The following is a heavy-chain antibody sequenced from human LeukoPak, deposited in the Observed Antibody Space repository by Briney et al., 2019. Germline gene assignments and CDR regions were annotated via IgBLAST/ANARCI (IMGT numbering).Heavy chain of an antibody. D-gene: IGHD6-13*01. V-gene: IGHV1-18*01. Sequence: ASVKVSXKASGYTFSSYGISWVRQAPGQGLEWMGWISAYNGNTNYAQKFQARVTMTTDTSTNTAYMELRSLRSDDTAVYYCARDGSSWVFDIWGQGAMVTVSS. CDR3: ARDGSSWVFDI. J-gene: IGHJ3*02. CDR2: ISAYNGNT. CDR1: GYTFSSYG.